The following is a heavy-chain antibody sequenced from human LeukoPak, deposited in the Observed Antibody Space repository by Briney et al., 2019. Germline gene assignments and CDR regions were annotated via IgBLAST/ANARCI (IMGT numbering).Heavy chain of an antibody. CDR1: GGSFSGYY. D-gene: IGHD2-2*01. J-gene: IGHJ6*02. CDR3: ARGRAPGYCSSTSCYARGRSYYYYGMDV. CDR2: INHSGST. V-gene: IGHV4-34*01. Sequence: SETLSLTCAVYGGSFSGYYWSWIRQPPGKGLEWIGEINHSGSTNYNPSLKSRVTISVDTSKNQFSLKLSSVTAADTAVYYCARGRAPGYCSSTSCYARGRSYYYYGMDVWGQGTTVTVSS.